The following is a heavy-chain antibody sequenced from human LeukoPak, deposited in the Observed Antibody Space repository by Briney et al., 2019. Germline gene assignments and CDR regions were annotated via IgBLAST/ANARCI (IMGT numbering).Heavy chain of an antibody. CDR2: IYYSGST. CDR3: ARSAVEMTTREGVDY. Sequence: PSETLSLTCTVSGGSISSSSYYWGWIRQPPGKGLEWIGSIYYSGSTYYNPSLKSRVTISVDTSKNQFSLKLSSVTAADTAVFYCARSAVEMTTREGVDYWGQGTLVTVSS. V-gene: IGHV4-39*07. CDR1: GGSISSSSYY. D-gene: IGHD5-24*01. J-gene: IGHJ4*02.